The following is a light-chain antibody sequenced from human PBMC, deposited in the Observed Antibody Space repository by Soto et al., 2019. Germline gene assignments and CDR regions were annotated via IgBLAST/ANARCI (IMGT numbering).Light chain of an antibody. CDR1: SSDVGGYNY. CDR2: EVT. Sequence: QSVLTQPASVSGSPGQSITISCTGTSSDVGGYNYISWYQQHPGKAPKLMIYEVTNRPSGVSNRFSGSKSGNTASLTISGLQAEDEGDYYCCSYAGYSTYVFGTGTKLTVL. CDR3: CSYAGYSTYV. V-gene: IGLV2-23*02. J-gene: IGLJ1*01.